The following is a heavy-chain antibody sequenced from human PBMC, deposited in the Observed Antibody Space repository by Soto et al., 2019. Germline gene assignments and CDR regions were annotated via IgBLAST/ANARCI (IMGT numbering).Heavy chain of an antibody. V-gene: IGHV4-31*03. Sequence: QVQLQESGPGLVKPSQTLSLTCTVSGGSISSGGYYWSWIRQHPGKGLEWIGYIYYSGSTYYNPSLKSRVTISVDTSQNQFSLKLSSVTAADTAVYYCAREGVGVVRIDYWGQGTLVTVSS. J-gene: IGHJ4*02. CDR2: IYYSGST. CDR1: GGSISSGGYY. D-gene: IGHD3-3*01. CDR3: AREGVGVVRIDY.